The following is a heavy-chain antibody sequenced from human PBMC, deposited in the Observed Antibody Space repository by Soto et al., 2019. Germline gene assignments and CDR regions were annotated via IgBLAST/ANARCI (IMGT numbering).Heavy chain of an antibody. CDR3: AADRKIVGTIGAFDF. J-gene: IGHJ4*02. CDR2: SAPEEGEP. Sequence: ASVKVSCKVPENTLTELTIDWLRQAPGKGLEWMGRSAPEEGEPNYPQKFQGRVSMTEDPSTDTAYMELTSLRSEDTAVYFCAADRKIVGTIGAFDFWGQGTLVTVSS. V-gene: IGHV1-24*01. CDR1: ENTLTELT. D-gene: IGHD1-26*01.